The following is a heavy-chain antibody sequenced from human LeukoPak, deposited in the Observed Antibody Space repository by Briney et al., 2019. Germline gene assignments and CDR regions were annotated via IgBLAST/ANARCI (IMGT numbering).Heavy chain of an antibody. J-gene: IGHJ4*02. CDR2: ISYDGSFK. V-gene: IGHV3-30*04. CDR1: GFTFIDFA. Sequence: PGGSLRLSCAASGFTFIDFAMHWVRQAPGKGLDWVAVISYDGSFKHYAASVKGRFTVSRDNSKNMLYLQMDSLRAEDTAVYYCAKDQNWGLFDYWGQGTLVTASS. CDR3: AKDQNWGLFDY. D-gene: IGHD7-27*01.